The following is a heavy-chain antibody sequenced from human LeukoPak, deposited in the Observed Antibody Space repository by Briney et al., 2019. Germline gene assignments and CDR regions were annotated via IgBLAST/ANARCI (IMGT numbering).Heavy chain of an antibody. J-gene: IGHJ4*02. D-gene: IGHD3-22*01. CDR3: ARDPPDYYDSSGYHYFDY. V-gene: IGHV3-21*01. CDR2: ISSSSSYI. CDR1: GFTFSSYS. Sequence: GGSLRLSCAASGFTFSSYSMNWVRQAPGKGLEWVSSISSSSSYIYYADSVKGRFTISRDNAKNSLYLQMNSLRAEDTAVYYCARDPPDYYDSSGYHYFDYWGQGTLVTVPS.